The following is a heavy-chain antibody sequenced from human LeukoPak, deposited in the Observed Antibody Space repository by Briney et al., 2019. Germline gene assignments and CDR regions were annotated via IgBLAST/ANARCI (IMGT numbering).Heavy chain of an antibody. J-gene: IGHJ5*02. Sequence: SGGSLRLSCAASGFTFSSYAMSWVRQAPGKELEWVSAISGSGGSTYYADSVKGRFTISRDNSKNTLYLQMNSLRAEDTAGYYCAKDLWGPLDSPSPAACTPWGQGTLVTVSS. D-gene: IGHD6-13*01. V-gene: IGHV3-23*01. CDR2: ISGSGGST. CDR3: AKDLWGPLDSPSPAACTP. CDR1: GFTFSSYA.